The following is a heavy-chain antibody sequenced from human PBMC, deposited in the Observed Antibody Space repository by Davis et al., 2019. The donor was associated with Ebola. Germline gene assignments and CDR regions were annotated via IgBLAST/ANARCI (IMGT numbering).Heavy chain of an antibody. Sequence: ASVKVSCKASGYTFTSYGISWVRHAPGQGLEWMGWISAYNGNTNYAQKLQGRVTMTTDTSTSTAYMELRSLRSDDTAVYYCARVFHRWGSIPPAYFDYWGQGTLVTVSS. D-gene: IGHD4-23*01. CDR1: GYTFTSYG. J-gene: IGHJ4*02. V-gene: IGHV1-18*04. CDR2: ISAYNGNT. CDR3: ARVFHRWGSIPPAYFDY.